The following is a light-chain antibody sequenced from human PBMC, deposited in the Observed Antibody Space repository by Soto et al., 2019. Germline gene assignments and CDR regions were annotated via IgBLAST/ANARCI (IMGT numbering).Light chain of an antibody. CDR1: SSDVGVYNY. J-gene: IGLJ3*02. CDR2: EVT. V-gene: IGLV2-14*01. Sequence: QSALTQPASVSGSPGQSITISCTGTSSDVGVYNYVSWYQQHPGKAPKLMIFEVTSRPSGVSNRFSGSKSGNTASLTISGLLAEDEADYYCSSYTSSSTSVFGGGTKAHRP. CDR3: SSYTSSSTSV.